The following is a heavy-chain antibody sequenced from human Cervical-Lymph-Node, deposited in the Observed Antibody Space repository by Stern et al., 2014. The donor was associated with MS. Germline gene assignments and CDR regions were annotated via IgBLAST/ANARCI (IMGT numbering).Heavy chain of an antibody. CDR1: GFSFSRYA. CDR2: IWYDGSNP. D-gene: IGHD6-13*01. V-gene: IGHV3-33*01. Sequence: QVQLVESGGGVVQPGRSLRLSCAASGFSFSRYAMHWVRQAPGKGLEWVALIWYDGSNPYYEDSGTVRFTISRDNFNNTLYLQMNSLRAEDTAVYYCASAYSSSHYYFDYWGQGTLVTVSS. J-gene: IGHJ4*02. CDR3: ASAYSSSHYYFDY.